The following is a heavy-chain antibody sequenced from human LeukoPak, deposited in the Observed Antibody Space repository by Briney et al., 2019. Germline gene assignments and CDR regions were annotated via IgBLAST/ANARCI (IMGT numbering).Heavy chain of an antibody. Sequence: SETLSLTCAVSGGSISSSNWWSWVRQPPGKGLEWIGEIYHSGSTNYNPSLKSRVTISVDKSKNQFSLKLSSVTAADTAVYYCARLQYCSGTSCYWFDPWGQGTLVTVSS. CDR2: IYHSGST. D-gene: IGHD2-2*01. J-gene: IGHJ5*02. V-gene: IGHV4-4*02. CDR3: ARLQYCSGTSCYWFDP. CDR1: GGSISSSNW.